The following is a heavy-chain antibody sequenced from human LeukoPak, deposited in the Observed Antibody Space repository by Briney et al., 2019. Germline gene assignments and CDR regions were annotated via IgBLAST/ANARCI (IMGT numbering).Heavy chain of an antibody. D-gene: IGHD2-2*01. CDR2: IYYSGST. CDR3: ARVPRYCSSTSCPWGGFDY. CDR1: GGSISSYY. V-gene: IGHV4-59*08. J-gene: IGHJ4*02. Sequence: PSETLSLTCTVSGGSISSYYWSWIRQPPGKGLEWIGYIYYSGSTNYNPSLKSRVTISVDTSKNQFSLKLSSVTAADTAVYYCARVPRYCSSTSCPWGGFDYWGQGTLVTVSS.